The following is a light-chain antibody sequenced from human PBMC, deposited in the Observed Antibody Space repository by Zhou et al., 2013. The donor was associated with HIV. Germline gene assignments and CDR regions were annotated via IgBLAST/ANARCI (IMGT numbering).Light chain of an antibody. J-gene: IGKJ4*01. V-gene: IGKV1-5*03. CDR1: QSINHW. CDR2: KAS. Sequence: DIQMTQSPSTLSASVGARVTITCRATQSINHWLAWYQQKPGQAPKLLIYKASYLESGVPSRFSGSGSATEFTLTISSLQPDDFATYFCQHYSSYPLTFGGGTKVEIK. CDR3: QHYSSYPLT.